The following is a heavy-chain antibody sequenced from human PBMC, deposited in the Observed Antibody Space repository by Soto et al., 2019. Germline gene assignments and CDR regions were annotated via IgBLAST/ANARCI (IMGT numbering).Heavy chain of an antibody. CDR3: AGDLKNNDDSLRGFDY. J-gene: IGHJ4*02. V-gene: IGHV3-48*01. CDR1: GFTFSTYG. D-gene: IGHD4-17*01. Sequence: EVQLVEAGGGLVQPGGSLRLSCAASGFTFSTYGMNWVRQAPGKGLEWVSYISGSSRTTYYADSVKGRFTISRDNADNSLFLQMYSLRAEDTALYYCAGDLKNNDDSLRGFDYWGQGTLVTVSS. CDR2: ISGSSRTT.